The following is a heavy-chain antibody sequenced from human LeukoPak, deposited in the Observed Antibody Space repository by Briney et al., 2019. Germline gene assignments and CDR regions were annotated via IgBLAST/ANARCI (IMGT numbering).Heavy chain of an antibody. D-gene: IGHD3-3*01. V-gene: IGHV4-59*01. Sequence: PSETLSLTCTVSGGSISSYYWSWIRQPPGKGLEWIGYIYYSGSTNYNPSLKSRVTISVDTSKNQFSLKLSSVTAADTAVYYCARGFRFLEWLPPVSDDYYYYYMDVWGKGTTVTVSS. CDR1: GGSISSYY. CDR2: IYYSGST. CDR3: ARGFRFLEWLPPVSDDYYYYYMDV. J-gene: IGHJ6*03.